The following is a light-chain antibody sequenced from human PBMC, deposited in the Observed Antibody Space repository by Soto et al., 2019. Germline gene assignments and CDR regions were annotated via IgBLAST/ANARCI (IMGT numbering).Light chain of an antibody. CDR2: AAS. Sequence: DIQMTQSPSSLSASVGDRVTITCRASQSISSYLNWYQQKPGKAPKLLIYAASSLQSGVPSRFSGSGSGTEFTLTISSLQPEDFATYYCQQSYSTPYTFGQGTQLDIK. CDR1: QSISSY. J-gene: IGKJ2*01. V-gene: IGKV1-39*01. CDR3: QQSYSTPYT.